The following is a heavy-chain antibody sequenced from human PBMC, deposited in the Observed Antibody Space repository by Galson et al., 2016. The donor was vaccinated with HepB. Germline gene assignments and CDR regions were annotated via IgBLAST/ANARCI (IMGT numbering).Heavy chain of an antibody. V-gene: IGHV3-21*06. CDR2: ISSSSSYV. CDR3: ASHYDILIGYFYGYYFDY. J-gene: IGHJ4*02. CDR1: GFTFSSYS. D-gene: IGHD3-9*01. Sequence: SLRLSCAASGFTFSSYSMNWVRQAPGKGLEWVSSISSSSSYVYYADSVKGRFTISRDNAKNSLYLQMNSLRAEDTAVYYCASHYDILIGYFYGYYFDYWGQGTLVTVSS.